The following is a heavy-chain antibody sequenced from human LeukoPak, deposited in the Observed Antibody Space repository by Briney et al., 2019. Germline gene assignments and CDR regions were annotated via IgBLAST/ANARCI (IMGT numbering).Heavy chain of an antibody. Sequence: PGGSLRLSCAASGFTFSSYSMNWVRQAPGKGLEWVSFISSSSNTIYYADSVKGRFTISRDNAKNSLYLQMNSLRAEDTTVYYCAKDLVGYCSGGSCFYGMDVWGQGTTVTVSS. CDR1: GFTFSSYS. CDR2: ISSSSNTI. D-gene: IGHD2-15*01. J-gene: IGHJ6*02. CDR3: AKDLVGYCSGGSCFYGMDV. V-gene: IGHV3-48*01.